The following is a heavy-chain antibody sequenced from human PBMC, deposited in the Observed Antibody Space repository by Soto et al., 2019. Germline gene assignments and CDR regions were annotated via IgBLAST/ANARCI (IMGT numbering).Heavy chain of an antibody. Sequence: GGSLRLSCAASGFTFNSYGMSWVRQAPGKGLEWVSGTSGGGGSTYYADSVKGRFTTSRDNSKNTLYLQMNSLTADDTAVYYCAKGGSSTLRPSYFDYWGQGTLVTVSS. J-gene: IGHJ4*02. D-gene: IGHD1-26*01. CDR1: GFTFNSYG. CDR3: AKGGSSTLRPSYFDY. CDR2: TSGGGGST. V-gene: IGHV3-23*01.